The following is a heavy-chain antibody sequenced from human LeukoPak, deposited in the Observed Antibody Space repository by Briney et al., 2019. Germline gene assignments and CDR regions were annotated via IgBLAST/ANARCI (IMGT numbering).Heavy chain of an antibody. CDR2: ISSSSSYI. D-gene: IGHD1-26*01. J-gene: IGHJ4*02. V-gene: IGHV3-21*01. CDR1: GFTFRSLW. Sequence: GGSLRLSCAASGFTFRSLWMNWVRQAPGKGLEWVSSISSSSSYIYYADSVKGRFTISRDNAKNSLYLQMNSLRAEDTAVYYCARDGFKLVGATPDRLGGQGTLVTVSS. CDR3: ARDGFKLVGATPDRL.